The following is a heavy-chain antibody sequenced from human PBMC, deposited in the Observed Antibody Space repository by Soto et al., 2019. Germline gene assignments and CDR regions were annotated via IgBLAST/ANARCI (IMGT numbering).Heavy chain of an antibody. J-gene: IGHJ5*01. CDR2: IYYTGST. D-gene: IGHD2-8*01. Sequence: SETLSLTCGVSGGSISSINWWSWVRQTPRKGLEWIGEIYYTGSTNYNPSLTSRVTMSIDKSKNQIFLKLTSVTAADTAVYYCARSSGVSATYSFDASGHGTLVTVSS. CDR1: GGSISSINW. V-gene: IGHV4-4*02. CDR3: ARSSGVSATYSFDA.